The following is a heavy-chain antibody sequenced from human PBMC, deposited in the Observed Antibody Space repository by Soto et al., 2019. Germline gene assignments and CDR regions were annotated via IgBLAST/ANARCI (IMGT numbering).Heavy chain of an antibody. D-gene: IGHD5-12*01. Sequence: SVKVSCKASGGTFSSYAISWLRQAPGQGLEWMGGIIPIFGTANYAQKFQGRVTITADESTSTAYMELSSLRSEDTAVYYCARGGYSGYDHKTYYYYAMDVCGQGTTVTVSS. CDR3: ARGGYSGYDHKTYYYYAMDV. V-gene: IGHV1-69*13. CDR2: IIPIFGTA. J-gene: IGHJ6*02. CDR1: GGTFSSYA.